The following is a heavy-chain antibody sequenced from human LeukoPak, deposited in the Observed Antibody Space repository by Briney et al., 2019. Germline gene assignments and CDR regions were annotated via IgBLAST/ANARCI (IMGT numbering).Heavy chain of an antibody. V-gene: IGHV1-2*02. CDR2: INPNNGDT. CDR3: ARGRVTEYYYYYYIDV. CDR1: GFTFTGYF. J-gene: IGHJ6*03. D-gene: IGHD2/OR15-2a*01. Sequence: ASVKVSCKASGFTFTGYFIHWVRQAPGQGLQWMGWINPNNGDTNYAQKFQGRVTMTRDTSISTTYMELSRPKSDDTAIYLCARGRVTEYYYYYYIDVWGKGTTVTVSS.